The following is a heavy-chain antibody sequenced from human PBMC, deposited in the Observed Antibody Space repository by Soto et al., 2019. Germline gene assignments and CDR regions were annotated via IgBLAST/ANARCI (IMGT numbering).Heavy chain of an antibody. J-gene: IGHJ6*02. CDR2: IIPIFGTA. CDR1: GGTFSSYA. D-gene: IGHD2-15*01. V-gene: IGHV1-69*01. Sequence: QVQLVQSGAEVKKPGSSVKVSCKASGGTFSSYAISWVRQAPGQGLEWMGGIIPIFGTANYAQKFQGRVTITADEYTSTAYMELSSLRSEDTAVYYCATGGYCSGGSCYHGMDVWGQGTTVTVSS. CDR3: ATGGYCSGGSCYHGMDV.